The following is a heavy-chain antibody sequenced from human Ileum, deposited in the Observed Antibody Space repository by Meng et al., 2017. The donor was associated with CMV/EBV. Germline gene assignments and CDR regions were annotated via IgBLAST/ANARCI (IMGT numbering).Heavy chain of an antibody. V-gene: IGHV4-30-4*08. CDR2: ISYSGSA. D-gene: IGHD2/OR15-2a*01. CDR3: ATRVPNSVNFYAVFDY. CDR1: CDSVRSANYF. J-gene: IGHJ4*02. Sequence: GPLPASGPRLVEPSQTLSLTFTVSCDSVRSANYFLSWIRQSPGKGLEWIGYISYSGSAYYNPSLKSRITISLDTSKNQLSLRLTSVSATDSAVYYCATRVPNSVNFYAVFDYWGQGTLVTVSS.